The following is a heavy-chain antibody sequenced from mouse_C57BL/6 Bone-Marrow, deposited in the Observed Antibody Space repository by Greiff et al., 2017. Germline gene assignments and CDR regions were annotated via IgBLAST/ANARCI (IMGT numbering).Heavy chain of an antibody. V-gene: IGHV1-9*01. Sequence: QVQLQQSGAELMKPGASVKLSCKATGYTFTGYWIEWVKQRPGHGLEWIGDILPGSGGTYYNQKFKGKATLTVDTSSNTAYMQLSSLTAEYSAIXCCAEYNNYDAMDDWGKGTSVTVSS. J-gene: IGHJ4*01. CDR2: ILPGSGGT. CDR1: GYTFTGYW. CDR3: AEYNNYDAMDD. D-gene: IGHD5-1*01.